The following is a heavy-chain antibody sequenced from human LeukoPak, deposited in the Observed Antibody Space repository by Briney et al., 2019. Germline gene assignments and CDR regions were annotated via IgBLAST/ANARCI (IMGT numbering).Heavy chain of an antibody. D-gene: IGHD3-10*01. J-gene: IGHJ6*03. V-gene: IGHV4-4*07. CDR1: GGSISSYY. CDR2: IYTSGST. CDR3: ARERFDRFGELLPYYYYYMDV. Sequence: SETLSLTCTVSGGSISSYYWSWIRQPAGKGLEWIGRIYTSGSTNYNPSLKSRVTMSVDMSKNQFSLKLSSVTAADTAVYYCARERFDRFGELLPYYYYYMDVWGKGTTVTVSS.